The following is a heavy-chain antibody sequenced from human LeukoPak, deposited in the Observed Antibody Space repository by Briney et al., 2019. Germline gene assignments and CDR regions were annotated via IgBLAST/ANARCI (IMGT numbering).Heavy chain of an antibody. J-gene: IGHJ4*02. D-gene: IGHD3-22*01. V-gene: IGHV1-69*13. CDR1: GGTFSSYA. CDR2: IIPIFGTA. Sequence: SVKVSCKASGGTFSSYAISWVRQAPGQGLEWMGGIIPIFGTANYAQKFRGRVTITADESTSTAYMELSSLRSEDTAVYYCARESYYYDSSGYYPWYFDYWGQGTLVTVSS. CDR3: ARESYYYDSSGYYPWYFDY.